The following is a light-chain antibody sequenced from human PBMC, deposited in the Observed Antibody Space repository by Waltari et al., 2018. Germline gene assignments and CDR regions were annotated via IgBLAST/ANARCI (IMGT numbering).Light chain of an antibody. V-gene: IGKV3-20*01. CDR3: QQHSSWPLT. Sequence: ENVLTQSPGTLSLSPAERPTLSSRARQRVINNCIAWYQQRPGQAPRLLIYGVSSRATGIPDRFSGSGYGTDFTLTISRLEPEDFAVYYCQQHSSWPLTFGGGTKVEIK. CDR1: QRVINNC. J-gene: IGKJ4*01. CDR2: GVS.